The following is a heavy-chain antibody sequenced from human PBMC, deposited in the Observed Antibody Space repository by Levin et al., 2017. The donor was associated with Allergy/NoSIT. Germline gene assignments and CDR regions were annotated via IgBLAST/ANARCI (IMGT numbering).Heavy chain of an antibody. V-gene: IGHV3-7*04. CDR2: IKQDEGEK. D-gene: IGHD3-9*01. CDR1: GFTFRSYW. Sequence: GESLKISCAASGFTFRSYWMSWVRQAPGKGLEWVVNIKQDEGEKYYLDSVKDRFTISRDNPKNSLFLQMNNLGAEDTAVYYCARTKVRSTYYDTLTGQKTVDADAFDLWGQGTVVVVSS. CDR3: ARTKVRSTYYDTLTGQKTVDADAFDL. J-gene: IGHJ3*01.